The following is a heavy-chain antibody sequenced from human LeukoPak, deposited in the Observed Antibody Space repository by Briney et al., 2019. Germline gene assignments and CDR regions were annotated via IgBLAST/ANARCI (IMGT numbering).Heavy chain of an antibody. D-gene: IGHD4-23*01. Sequence: SETLSLTCTVPDGSISYYYWSWIRQPAGKGLEWIGRIYVGGSTNYSPSLKSRVSMSLDKSKNQLSLKLISVSAADTAVYYCARWHMNSQDVWGQGTTVTVSS. J-gene: IGHJ6*02. CDR1: DGSISYYY. CDR3: ARWHMNSQDV. V-gene: IGHV4-4*07. CDR2: IYVGGST.